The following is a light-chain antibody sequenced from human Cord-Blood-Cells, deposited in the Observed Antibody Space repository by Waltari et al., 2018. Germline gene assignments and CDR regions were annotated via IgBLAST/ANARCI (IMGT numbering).Light chain of an antibody. J-gene: IGLJ3*02. Sequence: QSALTQPASVSGSPGQSITIPCTGPSSDVGGYNYVSCYQQHPGKAPKLMIYDVSNRPSGVSIRFSGSKSGNTASLTISGLQAEDEADYYCSSYTTSSTWVFGGGTKLTIL. CDR2: DVS. V-gene: IGLV2-14*01. CDR3: SSYTTSSTWV. CDR1: SSDVGGYNY.